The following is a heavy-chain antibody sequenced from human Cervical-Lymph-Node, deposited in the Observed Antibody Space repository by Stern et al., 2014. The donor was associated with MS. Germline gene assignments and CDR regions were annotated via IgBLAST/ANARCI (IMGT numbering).Heavy chain of an antibody. J-gene: IGHJ6*02. CDR1: GGTFSNYA. V-gene: IGHV1-69*01. D-gene: IGHD4-17*01. Sequence: VHLVESGAEVKKPGSSVKVSCKASGGTFSNYATSWVRQAPGQGLEWMGGILPLFGKANYAQKFQGRVTITADESTSTAYMDLSSLRSEDTAVYYCASPLTATSVPFGYYGMDVWGQGTTVTVS. CDR3: ASPLTATSVPFGYYGMDV. CDR2: ILPLFGKA.